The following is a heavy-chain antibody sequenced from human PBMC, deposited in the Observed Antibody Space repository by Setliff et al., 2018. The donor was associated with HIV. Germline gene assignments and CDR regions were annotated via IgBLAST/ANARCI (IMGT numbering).Heavy chain of an antibody. CDR3: ARGAGAGPNFHFDS. V-gene: IGHV3-73*01. D-gene: IGHD6-19*01. CDR1: GFMSSDSA. Sequence: GGSLRLSCAASGFMSSDSAFHWVRQASGKGLEWVGRILNKNNDYATAYAVSVKGRLTITGDDAKNTFYLQMDSLKAEDTAVYYCARGAGAGPNFHFDSWGQGTLVTVSS. CDR2: ILNKNNDYAT. J-gene: IGHJ4*02.